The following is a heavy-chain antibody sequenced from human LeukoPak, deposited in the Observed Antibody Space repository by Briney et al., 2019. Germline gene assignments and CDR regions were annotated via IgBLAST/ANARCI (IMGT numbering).Heavy chain of an antibody. CDR2: INPSGGST. D-gene: IGHD3-10*01. Sequence: ASVKVSCKASGYTFTSYYMHWVRQAPGQGLEWMGIINPSGGSTSYAQKFQGRVTMTRDTSTSTAYMELSSLRSEDTAVYYCARGASYYYGSGSYWPLYYYYYMDVWGKGTTVTISS. J-gene: IGHJ6*03. CDR1: GYTFTSYY. V-gene: IGHV1-46*01. CDR3: ARGASYYYGSGSYWPLYYYYYMDV.